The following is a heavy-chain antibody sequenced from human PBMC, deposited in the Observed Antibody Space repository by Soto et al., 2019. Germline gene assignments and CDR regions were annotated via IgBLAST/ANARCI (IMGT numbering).Heavy chain of an antibody. V-gene: IGHV1-2*02. J-gene: IGHJ5*02. Sequence: QVQLVQSGAEVKKPGASVKVSCKASGYSFTDFYIHWARQAPGQGLEWMGWINPDSGGANCAQKFQGRVTMTRGTSISTAYMELRRLRSDDTAVYYCARVMDDWNSVRFDPWGQGTLVTVSS. D-gene: IGHD1-7*01. CDR3: ARVMDDWNSVRFDP. CDR2: INPDSGGA. CDR1: GYSFTDFY.